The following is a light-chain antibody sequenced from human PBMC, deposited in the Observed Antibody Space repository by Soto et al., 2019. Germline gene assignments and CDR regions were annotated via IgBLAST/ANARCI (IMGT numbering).Light chain of an antibody. V-gene: IGKV3-20*01. J-gene: IGKJ2*04. CDR3: QQYSRAPRS. Sequence: EIVLTQSPATLSLSAGERATLSCRPSQILSPSYLACYQHKPGQGPRLLIFAASSRATVVPDRFRGSGSGKDSTLTITPLEPEDSAIYSCQQYSRAPRSFGKGT. CDR1: QILSPSY. CDR2: AAS.